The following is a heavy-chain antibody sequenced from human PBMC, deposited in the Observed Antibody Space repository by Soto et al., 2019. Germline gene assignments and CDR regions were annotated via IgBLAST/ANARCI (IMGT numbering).Heavy chain of an antibody. V-gene: IGHV1-18*01. CDR1: GYTFTSDG. D-gene: IGHD6-13*01. CDR2: INAHNGNT. Sequence: ASVKVSCKASGYTFTSDGITWVRQAPGQGLEWPGWINAHNGNTNYEQKLQDRLTLTADTSTTTAYMELRNLRSDDTAVYYCARFRAGAAFESWGHGTLVTVSS. CDR3: ARFRAGAAFES. J-gene: IGHJ4*01.